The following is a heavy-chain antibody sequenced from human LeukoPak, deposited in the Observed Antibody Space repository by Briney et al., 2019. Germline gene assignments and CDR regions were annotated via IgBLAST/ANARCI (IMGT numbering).Heavy chain of an antibody. CDR3: ARAVGAAGFLWPDAFDI. V-gene: IGHV1-69*05. CDR1: GGTFSSYA. D-gene: IGHD1-26*01. J-gene: IGHJ3*02. Sequence: ASVKVSCKASGGTFSSYAISWVRQAPGQGLEWMGGIIPIFGTANYAQKFQGRVTITTDESTSTAYMELSSLRPEDTAVYYCARAVGAAGFLWPDAFDIWGQGTMVTVSS. CDR2: IIPIFGTA.